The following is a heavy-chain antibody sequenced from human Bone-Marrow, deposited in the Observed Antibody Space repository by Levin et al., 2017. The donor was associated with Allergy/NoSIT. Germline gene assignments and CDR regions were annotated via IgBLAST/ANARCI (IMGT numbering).Heavy chain of an antibody. D-gene: IGHD5-18*01. V-gene: IGHV3-23*01. CDR1: GFTFGTYA. Sequence: GGSLRLSCAASGFTFGTYAMAWVRQAPGKGLEWVSSVSGAGAGTYYADSVKGRFTISRDNSKNTLYLQVNSLRAEDTAVYYCAKRVQHSYGSHFDYWGQGTLVTVSS. CDR2: VSGAGAGT. CDR3: AKRVQHSYGSHFDY. J-gene: IGHJ4*02.